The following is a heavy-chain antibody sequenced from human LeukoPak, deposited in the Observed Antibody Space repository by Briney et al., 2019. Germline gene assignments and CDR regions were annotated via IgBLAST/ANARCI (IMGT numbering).Heavy chain of an antibody. Sequence: EGSLRLSCAPSGFTVSSNFMSWVRQAPGKGLEWVSVLYSGGSTYYADSVKGRFTISRDNSKNTLYLQMNSLRADDTAVYYCARGVDTAMAPTFDYWGQGTLDTVSS. CDR2: LYSGGST. J-gene: IGHJ4*02. CDR1: GFTVSSNF. D-gene: IGHD5-18*01. V-gene: IGHV3-66*01. CDR3: ARGVDTAMAPTFDY.